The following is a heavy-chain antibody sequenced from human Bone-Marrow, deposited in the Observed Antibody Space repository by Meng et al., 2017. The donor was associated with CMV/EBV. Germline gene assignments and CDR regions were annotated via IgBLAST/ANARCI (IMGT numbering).Heavy chain of an antibody. J-gene: IGHJ4*02. V-gene: IGHV3-11*01. CDR1: GFTFSDYY. D-gene: IGHD6-13*01. Sequence: LSLTCAASGFTFSDYYMSWFRQAPGKGPEWVSYISSGGSTTYYADSVQGRFTISRDNAKNSLYLQMNSLRAEDTALYYCARVGVGVYSSSWFFDYWGQGTLVTVSS. CDR3: ARVGVGVYSSSWFFDY. CDR2: ISSGGSTT.